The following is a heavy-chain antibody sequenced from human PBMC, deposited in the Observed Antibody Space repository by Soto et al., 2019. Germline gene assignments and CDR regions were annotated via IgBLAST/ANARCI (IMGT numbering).Heavy chain of an antibody. CDR3: AIDEVGYYYYGMDV. CDR1: GYTFTGYY. D-gene: IGHD2-15*01. J-gene: IGHJ6*04. V-gene: IGHV1-2*02. Sequence: QVQLVQSGAEVKKPGASVKVSCKAPGYTFTGYYMHWVRQAPGQGLEWMGWINTNSGGTNYAQKFQGRVTMTRDTTISTSYMELSRLRSDDTAVYYCAIDEVGYYYYGMDVCGKGTTVTVSS. CDR2: INTNSGGT.